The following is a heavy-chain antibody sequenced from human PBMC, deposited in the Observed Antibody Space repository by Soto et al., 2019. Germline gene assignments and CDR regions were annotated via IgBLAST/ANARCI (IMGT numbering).Heavy chain of an antibody. Sequence: QITLKESGPTRVKPTQTLTLTCTFSGFSLTSRPMGVGWIRQPPGKALEWLVFIYWDDDKRYSPSLKNRLTITKDPSGNQVVLTMTNMDPLATATYYCAHRLSGFNWNGGYFDYWGQGALVTVSS. CDR2: IYWDDDK. CDR3: AHRLSGFNWNGGYFDY. CDR1: GFSLTSRPMG. J-gene: IGHJ4*02. V-gene: IGHV2-5*02. D-gene: IGHD1-1*01.